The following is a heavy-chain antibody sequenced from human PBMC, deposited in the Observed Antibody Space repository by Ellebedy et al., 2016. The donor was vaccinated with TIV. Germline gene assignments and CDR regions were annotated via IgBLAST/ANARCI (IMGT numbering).Heavy chain of an antibody. D-gene: IGHD6-13*01. V-gene: IGHV3-23*01. CDR1: GFTFNSYR. CDR2: INGTGDSI. Sequence: PGGSLRLSCAASGFTFNSYRMTWVRQAPGKRMQWVSSINGTGDSIYYTDSVKGRFTISRDNSKNTLYLQMNSLRAEDTAIYYGARDLTAAGTFQPKGNWGQGTLVTVSS. J-gene: IGHJ4*02. CDR3: ARDLTAAGTFQPKGN.